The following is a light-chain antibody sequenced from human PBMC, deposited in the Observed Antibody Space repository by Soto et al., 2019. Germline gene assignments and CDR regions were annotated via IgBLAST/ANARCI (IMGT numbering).Light chain of an antibody. J-gene: IGLJ2*01. Sequence: SSELTQPPSVSVAQGKTARITCGGNNIGSKSVHWYQQKPGQAPVLVIYYDTDRPSGIPERFSGSNSGNTATMTISRVEAGDEADYYCQVWDSSSDHPVVFGGGTKVTVL. CDR3: QVWDSSSDHPVV. CDR1: NIGSKS. V-gene: IGLV3-21*04. CDR2: YDT.